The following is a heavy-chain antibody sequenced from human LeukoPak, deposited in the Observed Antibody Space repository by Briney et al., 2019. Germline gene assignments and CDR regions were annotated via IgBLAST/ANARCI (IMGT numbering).Heavy chain of an antibody. CDR1: GFTFSSYA. D-gene: IGHD1-26*01. V-gene: IGHV3-23*01. Sequence: QTGGSLRLSCAASGFTFSSYAMSWVRQAPGKGLEWVAAISGSGGSTYYADSVKGRFTISRDNFKNTLYLQMNSLRAEDTAVYYCAKEVIVGVSFDCWGQGTLVTVSS. CDR2: ISGSGGST. J-gene: IGHJ4*02. CDR3: AKEVIVGVSFDC.